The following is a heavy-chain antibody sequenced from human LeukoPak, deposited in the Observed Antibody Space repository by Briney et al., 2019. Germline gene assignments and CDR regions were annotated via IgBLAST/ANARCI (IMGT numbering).Heavy chain of an antibody. Sequence: GGSLRLSCVASGFTFSSYAMNWVRQAPGQGLEWVSSMSGSGRTTYYADSVKGRFTISRDNSQNTVFLQMDSLSAEDTAVYYCAKDRSSVWWHDFDYWGQGTLVTVSS. CDR3: AKDRSSVWWHDFDY. J-gene: IGHJ4*02. CDR2: MSGSGRTT. CDR1: GFTFSSYA. V-gene: IGHV3-23*01. D-gene: IGHD6-19*01.